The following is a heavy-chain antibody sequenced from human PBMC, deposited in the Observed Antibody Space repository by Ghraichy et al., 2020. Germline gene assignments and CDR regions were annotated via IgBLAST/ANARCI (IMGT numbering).Heavy chain of an antibody. CDR2: IWYDGSNK. D-gene: IGHD6-6*01. V-gene: IGHV3-33*01. Sequence: LSLTCAASGFTFSSYGMHWVRQAPGKGLEWVAVIWYDGSNKYYADSVKGRFTISRDNSKNTLYLQMNSLRAEDMAVYYCARRDDSSSSSPFDPWGQGTLVTVSS. J-gene: IGHJ5*02. CDR1: GFTFSSYG. CDR3: ARRDDSSSSSPFDP.